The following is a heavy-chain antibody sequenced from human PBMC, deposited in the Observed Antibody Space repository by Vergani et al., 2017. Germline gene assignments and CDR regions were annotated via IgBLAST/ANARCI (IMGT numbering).Heavy chain of an antibody. CDR2: INPIDSKI. CDR3: TRHVPCGDGACLHFDH. Sequence: EVMLVQSVAEVKKPGESLKISCKYSESSFISNEIAWVRQMSGKGLQWMGNINPIDSKIAYSPSFQGQAIMSLDKSITTAYLQWRSLKASDTAIYYCTRHVPCGDGACLHFDHWGQGTQVTVSP. CDR1: ESSFISNE. J-gene: IGHJ4*02. D-gene: IGHD2-21*01. V-gene: IGHV5-51*01.